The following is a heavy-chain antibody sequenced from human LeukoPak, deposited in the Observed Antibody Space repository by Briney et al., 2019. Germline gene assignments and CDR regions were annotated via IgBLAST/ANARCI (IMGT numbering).Heavy chain of an antibody. CDR1: GFSFSSHG. CDR3: ARDPSNSRKWTPFDY. V-gene: IGHV3-33*01. D-gene: IGHD4-23*01. J-gene: IGHJ4*02. Sequence: GRSLRLSCAASGFSFSSHGMHWVRQAPGKGLEWVAVIWEDETDKNYTDSVKGRFTISRDNSKNTLYLQMNSLRAEDTAVYYCARDPSNSRKWTPFDYWGQGTLVTVPS. CDR2: IWEDETDK.